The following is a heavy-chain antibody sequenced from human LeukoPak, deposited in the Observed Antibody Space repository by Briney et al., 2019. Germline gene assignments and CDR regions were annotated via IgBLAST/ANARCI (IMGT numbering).Heavy chain of an antibody. J-gene: IGHJ4*02. CDR2: ISSSSSTI. Sequence: GGSLRLSCVASGFTFNNYNMNWVRQAPGKGLEWVSYISSSSSTIYYADSVKGRFTISRDNAKNSLYLQMNSLRAEDTAVYYCARDGEWLWGQGTLVTVSS. CDR3: ARDGEWL. D-gene: IGHD5-24*01. CDR1: GFTFNNYN. V-gene: IGHV3-48*04.